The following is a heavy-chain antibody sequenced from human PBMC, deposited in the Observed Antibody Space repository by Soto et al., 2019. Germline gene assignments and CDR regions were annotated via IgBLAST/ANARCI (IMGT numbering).Heavy chain of an antibody. D-gene: IGHD3-9*01. V-gene: IGHV2-5*02. CDR3: AQSEPSFES. CDR2: IYGDDVK. CDR1: GFSLSSSGMA. J-gene: IGHJ4*02. Sequence: QITLKESGPTLVIPTQTLTLTCTLSGFSLSSSGMAVGWIRQPPGKAPEWLALIYGDDVKRYRPSLKSRLTLTMHNAKNQVGLTMTAMGPVDTGTYYSAQSEPSFESWGQGAQVTVSS.